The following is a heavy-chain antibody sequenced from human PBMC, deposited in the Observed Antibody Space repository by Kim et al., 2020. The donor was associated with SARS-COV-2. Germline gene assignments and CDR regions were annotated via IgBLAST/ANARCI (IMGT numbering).Heavy chain of an antibody. CDR2: IYYSGST. CDR1: GGSISSSSYY. D-gene: IGHD3-3*02. V-gene: IGHV4-39*01. CDR3: ARLSLGLAAFDI. Sequence: SETLSLTCTVSGGSISSSSYYWGWIRQPPGKGLEWIGSIYYSGSTYYNPSLKSRVTISVDTSKNQFSLKLSSVTAADTAVYYCARLSLGLAAFDIWGQGTMVTVSS. J-gene: IGHJ3*02.